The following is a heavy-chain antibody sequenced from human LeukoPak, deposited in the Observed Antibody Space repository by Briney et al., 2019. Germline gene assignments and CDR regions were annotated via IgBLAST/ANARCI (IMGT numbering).Heavy chain of an antibody. V-gene: IGHV4-34*01. J-gene: IGHJ4*02. CDR3: AGGYYYDSSGYYGDY. CDR1: GGSFSGYY. D-gene: IGHD3-22*01. CDR2: INHSGST. Sequence: PSETLSHTCAVYGGSFSGYYWNWIRQPPGKGLEWIGEINHSGSTNYNPSLKSRVTISLDTSKNQFSLKLSSVIAADTAVYYCAGGYYYDSSGYYGDYWGQGTLVTVSS.